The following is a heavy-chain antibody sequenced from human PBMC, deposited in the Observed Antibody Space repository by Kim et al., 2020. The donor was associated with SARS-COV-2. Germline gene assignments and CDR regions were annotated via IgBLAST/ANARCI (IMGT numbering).Heavy chain of an antibody. V-gene: IGHV3-66*01. CDR1: GFTVSSNY. CDR3: ARCSSWYVGWYFDL. Sequence: GGSLRLSCAASGFTVSSNYMSWVRQAPGKGLEWVSVIYSGGSTYYADSVKGRFTISRDNSKNTLYLQMNSPRAEDTAVYYCARCSSWYVGWYFDLWGRGTLVTVSS. CDR2: IYSGGST. D-gene: IGHD6-13*01. J-gene: IGHJ2*01.